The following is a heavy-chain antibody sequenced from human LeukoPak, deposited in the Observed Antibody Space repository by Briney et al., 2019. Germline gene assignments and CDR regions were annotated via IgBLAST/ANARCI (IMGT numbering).Heavy chain of an antibody. J-gene: IGHJ4*02. V-gene: IGHV3-30*04. CDR3: ARDWVDRTSVSSGWYLLTYYFDY. CDR2: ISYDGSNK. D-gene: IGHD6-19*01. CDR1: GFTFSSYA. Sequence: PGGSLRLSCAASGFTFSSYAVHWVRQAPGKGLEWVAVISYDGSNKYYADSVKGRFTISRDNSKNTLYLQMNSLRAEDTAVYYCARDWVDRTSVSSGWYLLTYYFDYWGQGTLVTVSS.